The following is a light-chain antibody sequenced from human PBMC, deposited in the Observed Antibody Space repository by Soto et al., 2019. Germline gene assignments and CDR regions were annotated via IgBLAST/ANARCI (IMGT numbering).Light chain of an antibody. CDR3: QQYHNWYT. CDR2: GAS. CDR1: QSVSSH. Sequence: EVVMTHSPATLSVSPGERATFSCRASQSVSSHLAWYQQKVGQAPRLLIYGASTRATGVPARFSGSGFGTEFTLAISSLQSEDFAVYYCQQYHNWYTFGQGTKLEI. J-gene: IGKJ2*01. V-gene: IGKV3-15*01.